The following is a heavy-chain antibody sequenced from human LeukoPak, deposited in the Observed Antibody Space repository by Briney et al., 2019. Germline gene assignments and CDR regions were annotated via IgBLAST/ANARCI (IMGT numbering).Heavy chain of an antibody. CDR3: ARGPRYCSGGSCYSWFDP. CDR2: IYPADSNT. V-gene: IGHV5-51*01. Sequence: GESLKISCKGSGYSFTTYWIGWVRQMPGKGREWMGIIYPADSNTRYSPSFQGQVTISADKSISTAYLQWSSLKASDTAMYYCARGPRYCSGGSCYSWFDPWGQGTLVTVSS. D-gene: IGHD2-15*01. J-gene: IGHJ5*02. CDR1: GYSFTTYW.